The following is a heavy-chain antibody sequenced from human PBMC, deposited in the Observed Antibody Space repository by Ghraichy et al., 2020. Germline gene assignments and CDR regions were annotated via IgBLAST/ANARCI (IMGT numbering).Heavy chain of an antibody. J-gene: IGHJ4*02. CDR1: GFSFSRYA. CDR3: AKGGLGRRPGLDY. Sequence: GGSLRLSCGDSGFSFSRYAMNWARQAPGKGLEYVSSISEGDGITYYSDSVKGRFTISRDNSKNTLYLQLNSLRAEDTAVYYCAKGGLGRRPGLDYWGQGTLVTVSS. CDR2: ISEGDGIT. V-gene: IGHV3-23*01.